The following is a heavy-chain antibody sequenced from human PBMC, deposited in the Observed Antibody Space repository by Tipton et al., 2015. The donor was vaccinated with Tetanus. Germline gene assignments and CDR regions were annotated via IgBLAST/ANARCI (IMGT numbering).Heavy chain of an antibody. Sequence: TLSLTCTVSGGSISSGGYYWSWIRQHPGKGLEWIGYIYYSGSTYYNPSLKSRVTISVDTSKNQFSLKLSSVTAADTAVYYCTRDSVSGYVGDFWGQGTLVTVSS. CDR2: IYYSGST. J-gene: IGHJ4*02. CDR3: TRDSVSGYVGDF. D-gene: IGHD5-12*01. CDR1: GGSISSGGYY. V-gene: IGHV4-31*03.